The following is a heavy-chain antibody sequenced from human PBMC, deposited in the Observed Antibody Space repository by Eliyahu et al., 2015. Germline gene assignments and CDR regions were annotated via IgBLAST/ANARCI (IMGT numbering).Heavy chain of an antibody. J-gene: IGHJ3*01. CDR3: AKEIRSGWYKGDAFDV. CDR2: ISGSGATK. CDR1: GFXFSNHA. V-gene: IGHV3-23*01. Sequence: EVQLLESGGGLVQPGGSLRLSCAASGFXFSNHAXSWVRQXPGKGXEWVSAISGSGATKYYADSVKGRFTISRDNSKNTLFLQMNSLRAEDTAVYYCAKEIRSGWYKGDAFDVWGQGTMVTVSS. D-gene: IGHD6-19*01.